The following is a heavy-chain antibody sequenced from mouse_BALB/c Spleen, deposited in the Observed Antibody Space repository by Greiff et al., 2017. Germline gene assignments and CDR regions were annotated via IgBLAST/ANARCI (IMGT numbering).Heavy chain of an antibody. CDR2: ISSGGST. Sequence: EVKLVESGGGLVKPGGSLKLSCAASGFTFSSHAMSWVRQTPEKRLEWVASISSGGSTYYPDSVKGRFTISRDNARNILYLQMSSLRSEDTAMYYCARDDYVDYAMDYWGQGTSVTVSS. CDR3: ARDDYVDYAMDY. J-gene: IGHJ4*01. D-gene: IGHD2-4*01. V-gene: IGHV5-6-5*01. CDR1: GFTFSSHA.